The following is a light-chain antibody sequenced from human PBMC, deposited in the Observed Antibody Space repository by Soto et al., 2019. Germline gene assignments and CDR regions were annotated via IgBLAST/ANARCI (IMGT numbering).Light chain of an antibody. Sequence: EIVLTQSPGTLSLSPGERSTLSCIASQSIVDTNLAWYQQKPGQAPRLLIYDVSSRPTGIPDRFSGSGSGTDFTLTISRLEPEDFAVYYCHKYGNLVITFGQGTRLEIK. V-gene: IGKV3-20*01. CDR3: HKYGNLVIT. CDR2: DVS. CDR1: QSIVDTN. J-gene: IGKJ5*01.